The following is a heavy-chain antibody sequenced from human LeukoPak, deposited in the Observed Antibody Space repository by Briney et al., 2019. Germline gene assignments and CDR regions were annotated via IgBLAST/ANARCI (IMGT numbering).Heavy chain of an antibody. CDR1: SGSISLYY. D-gene: IGHD3-10*01. CDR2: IYYSAST. J-gene: IGHJ4*02. V-gene: IGHV4-59*08. CDR3: ARYVVYGSGKYYFDY. Sequence: SETLSLTCTVSSGSISLYYWNWIRQPPGKGLEWIGYIYYSASTNYNPSLKSRVTISVDTSKNQFSLKLSSVTAADTAVYYCARYVVYGSGKYYFDYWGQGTLVTVSS.